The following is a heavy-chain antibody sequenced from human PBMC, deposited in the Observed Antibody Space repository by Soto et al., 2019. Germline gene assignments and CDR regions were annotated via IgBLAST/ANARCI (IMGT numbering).Heavy chain of an antibody. Sequence: SETQSLTCTVYGGTFRGYDWSWIRQPPGKGLEWIGEINHSGSTNYNPSLKSRVTISVDTSKNQFSLKLSSVTAADTAVYYCAREGSRHGMDVWGQGTTVTVSS. CDR2: INHSGST. CDR3: AREGSRHGMDV. J-gene: IGHJ6*02. D-gene: IGHD1-26*01. CDR1: GGTFRGYD. V-gene: IGHV4-34*01.